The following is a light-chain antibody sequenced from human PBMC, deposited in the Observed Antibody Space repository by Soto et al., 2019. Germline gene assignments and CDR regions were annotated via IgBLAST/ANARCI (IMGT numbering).Light chain of an antibody. Sequence: LSPGERATLSCRASQSVSSSYLAWYQQEPGQAPRLLIYGASSRATGIPDRFSGSGSGTDFTLTISRLEPEDFAVYYCQQYGSSPWTFGQGTKVDIK. CDR2: GAS. CDR3: QQYGSSPWT. J-gene: IGKJ1*01. V-gene: IGKV3-20*01. CDR1: QSVSSSY.